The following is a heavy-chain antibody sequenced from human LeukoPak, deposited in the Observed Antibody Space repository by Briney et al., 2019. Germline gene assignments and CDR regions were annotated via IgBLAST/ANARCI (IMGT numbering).Heavy chain of an antibody. D-gene: IGHD2-15*01. CDR3: ARDAASDY. CDR2: ITSSSTYI. J-gene: IGHJ4*02. Sequence: GGSLRLSCAASEFTFSSYSMNWVRQAPGKGLEWVSSITSSSTYIYYTDSVKGRFTISRDNAKNTLYLQMNSLRAEDTAVYYCARDAASDYWGQGTLVTVSS. CDR1: EFTFSSYS. V-gene: IGHV3-21*06.